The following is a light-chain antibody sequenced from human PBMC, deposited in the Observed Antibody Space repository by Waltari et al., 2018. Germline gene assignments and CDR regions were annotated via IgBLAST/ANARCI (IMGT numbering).Light chain of an antibody. Sequence: QSALTQPASVSGSPGQSITISCPGTSSGVGGYNHVSCCQPTPGKAPHLLIYDVPKRPLGVSNRYSGSKSGNPASLTISGLQAEDEAVYYCSSYRTSSTFVFGPGTKVTVL. CDR2: DVP. CDR1: SSGVGGYNH. V-gene: IGLV2-14*01. J-gene: IGLJ1*01. CDR3: SSYRTSSTFV.